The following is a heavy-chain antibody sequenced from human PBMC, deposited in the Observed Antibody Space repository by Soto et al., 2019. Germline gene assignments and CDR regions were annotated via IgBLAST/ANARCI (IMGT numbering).Heavy chain of an antibody. J-gene: IGHJ4*02. D-gene: IGHD1-26*01. CDR2: IIPIFGTA. Sequence: QVQLVQSGAEVKKPGSSVKVSCKASGGTFSSYAMSWVRQAPGQGLEWMGGIIPIFGTANYAQKFQGIVTITADESTSTAHMEVSRLRSEDTDEYYCARGIGVATNLDYWGQGTLVTVSS. CDR1: GGTFSSYA. CDR3: ARGIGVATNLDY. V-gene: IGHV1-69*01.